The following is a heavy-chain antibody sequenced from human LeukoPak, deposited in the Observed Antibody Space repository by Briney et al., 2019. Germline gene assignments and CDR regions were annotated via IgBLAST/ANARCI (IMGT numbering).Heavy chain of an antibody. J-gene: IGHJ4*02. CDR3: ARERSGSGFDY. CDR2: IYYSGST. V-gene: IGHV4-31*03. CDR1: GGSISSGGYY. Sequence: SETLSLTCTVSGGSISSGGYYWSWIRQHPGKGLEWIGYIYYSGSTYYNPSLKSRVTISVDTSKNQFSLKLSSVTAADTAVYYCARERSGSGFDYWGQGTLVTVSS. D-gene: IGHD3-10*01.